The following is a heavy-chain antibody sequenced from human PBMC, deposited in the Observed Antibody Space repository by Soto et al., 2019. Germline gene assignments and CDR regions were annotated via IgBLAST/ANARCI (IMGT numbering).Heavy chain of an antibody. D-gene: IGHD6-19*01. CDR2: INAYNGNT. CDR1: GYTFTSYA. J-gene: IGHJ4*02. CDR3: AREAVSGRTGFDY. Sequence: GASVKVSCKASGYTFTSYAMHWVRQAPGQRLEWMGWINAYNGNTNYAQKFQGRVTMTTDTSTSTAYMELRSLRSDDTAVYYCAREAVSGRTGFDYWGQGTLVTVS. V-gene: IGHV1-3*01.